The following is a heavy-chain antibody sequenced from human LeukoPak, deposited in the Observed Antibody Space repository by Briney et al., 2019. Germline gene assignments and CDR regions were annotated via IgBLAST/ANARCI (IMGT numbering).Heavy chain of an antibody. V-gene: IGHV3-9*01. CDR3: ARAPLEYSGSNGSVVFDI. CDR2: ISWNSGSI. CDR1: GFTFDDYA. J-gene: IGHJ3*02. Sequence: PGRSLRLSCAASGFTFDDYAMHWVRQAPGKGLEWVSGISWNSGSIGYADSVKGRFTISRDNAKNSLYLQMNSLRAEDTALYYCARAPLEYSGSNGSVVFDIWGKGKMVTVSS. D-gene: IGHD1-26*01.